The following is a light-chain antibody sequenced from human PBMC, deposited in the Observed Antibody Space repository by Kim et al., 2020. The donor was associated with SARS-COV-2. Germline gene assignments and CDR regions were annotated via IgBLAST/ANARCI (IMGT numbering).Light chain of an antibody. J-gene: IGLJ2*01. CDR2: DVT. CDR1: SSDIAIYDY. Sequence: QSALTQPPSASGSPGQSVTISFTGSSSDIAIYDYVSWYQQYPGKAPKLIIYDVTKRPSGVPDRFSGSKSANTASLTVSGLQAEDEADYYCSSYAGSNNGVFGGGTQLTVL. CDR3: SSYAGSNNGV. V-gene: IGLV2-8*01.